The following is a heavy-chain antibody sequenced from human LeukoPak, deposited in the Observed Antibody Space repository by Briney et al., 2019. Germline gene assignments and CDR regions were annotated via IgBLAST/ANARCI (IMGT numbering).Heavy chain of an antibody. CDR2: IYHSGST. D-gene: IGHD5-18*01. CDR3: ARVDTAMAWENWFDP. CDR1: GYSISSGYY. J-gene: IGHJ5*02. V-gene: IGHV4-38-2*01. Sequence: SETLSLTCAVSGYSISSGYYWGWIRQPPGKGLEWIGGIYHSGSTYYNPSLKSRVTISVDTSKNQFSLKLSSVTAADTAVYYCARVDTAMAWENWFDPWGQGTLVTVSS.